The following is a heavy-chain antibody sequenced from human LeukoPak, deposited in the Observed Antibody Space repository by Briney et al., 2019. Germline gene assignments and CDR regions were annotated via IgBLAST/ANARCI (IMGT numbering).Heavy chain of an antibody. Sequence: GASVKVSCKTSGYTFTSYYMHWVRQAPGQGLEWMGIINPSGGSTSYAQKFRGRVTLTRDTSISTAYMELSRLRSDDTAVYYCACLLLPAAAIIPPSSVNDAFDIWGQGTMVTVSS. J-gene: IGHJ3*02. CDR3: ACLLLPAAAIIPPSSVNDAFDI. CDR1: GYTFTSYY. V-gene: IGHV1-46*03. D-gene: IGHD2-2*01. CDR2: INPSGGST.